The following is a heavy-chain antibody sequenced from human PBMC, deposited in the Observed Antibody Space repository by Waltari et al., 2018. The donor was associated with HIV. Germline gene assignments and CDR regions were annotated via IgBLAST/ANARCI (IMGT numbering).Heavy chain of an antibody. CDR2: RKRDGSEK. CDR1: GFTFSIHW. J-gene: IGHJ4*02. Sequence: EVQLVESGGGLVQPGGSLRLSCAASGFTFSIHWMRLVREAPGEGRELVANRKRDGSEKYYVDSVKVRVTYSRDTAKNSLSLQMNSLRAEDTAVYYCARAPYDSGNEYYFDHWGLGTLVTVSS. D-gene: IGHD3-10*01. V-gene: IGHV3-7*03. CDR3: ARAPYDSGNEYYFDH.